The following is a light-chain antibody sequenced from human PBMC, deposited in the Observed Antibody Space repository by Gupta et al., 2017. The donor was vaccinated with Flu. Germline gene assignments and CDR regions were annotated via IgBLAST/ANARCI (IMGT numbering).Light chain of an antibody. Sequence: DIQMTQSPPSLSASIGDRVTITCRASQNIGNDLGWYQQKPGKAPKRLIYEATTLQSGVPSRFSGSGSGTEFTLTITSLQTDDFATYYCLQHKSLWTFGQGTKVEVK. CDR2: EAT. CDR1: QNIGND. CDR3: LQHKSLWT. J-gene: IGKJ1*01. V-gene: IGKV1-17*01.